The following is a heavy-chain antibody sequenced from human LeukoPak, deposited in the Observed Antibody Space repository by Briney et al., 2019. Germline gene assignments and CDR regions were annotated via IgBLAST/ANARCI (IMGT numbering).Heavy chain of an antibody. CDR3: VRSGSYYIGFYFDY. CDR2: IKQDGSEK. D-gene: IGHD1-26*01. J-gene: IGHJ4*02. Sequence: PGGSLRLSCAASGFTFSSYWMSWVRQAPGKGLEWVANIKQDGSEKYYVDSVKGRFTISRDNAKNSLYLQMNSLRAEDTAVYYCVRSGSYYIGFYFDYWGQGTLVTASS. CDR1: GFTFSSYW. V-gene: IGHV3-7*01.